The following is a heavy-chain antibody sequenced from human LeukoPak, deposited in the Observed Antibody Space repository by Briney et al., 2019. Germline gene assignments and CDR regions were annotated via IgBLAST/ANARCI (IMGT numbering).Heavy chain of an antibody. CDR3: AGKAAAYYFVY. V-gene: IGHV3-30*02. CDR1: GFTFINYA. Sequence: PGGSLRLSCAASGFTFINYAMSWVRQAPGKGLEWVTFMQYDGSEEYYADSVKGRFTISRDNSKNTLYLQMDSLRGEDTAVYYCAGKAAAYYFVYWGQGTLVTVSS. CDR2: MQYDGSEE. D-gene: IGHD2-2*01. J-gene: IGHJ4*02.